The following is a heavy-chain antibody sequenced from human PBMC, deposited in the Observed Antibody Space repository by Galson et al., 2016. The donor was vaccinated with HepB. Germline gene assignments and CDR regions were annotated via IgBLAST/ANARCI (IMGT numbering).Heavy chain of an antibody. CDR2: IGGNGSPT. V-gene: IGHV3-23*01. D-gene: IGHD3-10*01. Sequence: SLRLSCAASGFTFGDCAMDWVRQAPGGGLEWVAAIGGNGSPTYYADSVRGRFSISRDNSKNTLYLQMNSLRAEDTALYYCARGGGHGFFDYWGQGTQVTVSS. CDR3: ARGGGHGFFDY. J-gene: IGHJ4*02. CDR1: GFTFGDCA.